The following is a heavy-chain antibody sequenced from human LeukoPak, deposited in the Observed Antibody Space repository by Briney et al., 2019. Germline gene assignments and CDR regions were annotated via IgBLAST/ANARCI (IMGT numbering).Heavy chain of an antibody. V-gene: IGHV4-39*07. CDR1: GGSISSNSYY. D-gene: IGHD3-22*01. Sequence: SETLSLTCTVSGGSISSNSYYWGWIRQPPGKGLEWIGEINHSGSTNYNPSPKSRVTISVDTSKNQFSLKLSSVTAADTAVYYCARLGRKGITMIAKYYFDYWGQGALVTVSS. CDR3: ARLGRKGITMIAKYYFDY. J-gene: IGHJ4*02. CDR2: INHSGST.